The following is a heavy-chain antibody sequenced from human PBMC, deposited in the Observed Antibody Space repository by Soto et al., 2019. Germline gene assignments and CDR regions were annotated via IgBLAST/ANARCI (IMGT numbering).Heavy chain of an antibody. CDR3: ARVHVMVVAGSTFDY. V-gene: IGHV4-38-2*02. D-gene: IGHD6-19*01. Sequence: SETLSLTCTVSGYSISRGSYWAWIRQPPGKGPEWIASIYQGGTTFYNPSLKSRITISVDTSNNQFSLKLTSVTAADTAVYYCARVHVMVVAGSTFDYWGHGTLVTVSS. J-gene: IGHJ4*01. CDR2: IYQGGTT. CDR1: GYSISRGSY.